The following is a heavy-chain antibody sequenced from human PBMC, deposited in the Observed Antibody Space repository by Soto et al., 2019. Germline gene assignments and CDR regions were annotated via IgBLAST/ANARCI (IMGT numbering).Heavy chain of an antibody. CDR3: ARPLAPYTNSGGGFDI. CDR1: GYTFTNYG. J-gene: IGHJ3*02. D-gene: IGHD4-4*01. V-gene: IGHV1-18*01. Sequence: GASVKVSCKGSGYTFTNYGISWVRQAPGQGLEWMGWISAYNGNTNYAQKLQGRVTMTTDTSTSTAYMELRSLRSDDTAVYYCARPLAPYTNSGGGFDIWGQGTMVT. CDR2: ISAYNGNT.